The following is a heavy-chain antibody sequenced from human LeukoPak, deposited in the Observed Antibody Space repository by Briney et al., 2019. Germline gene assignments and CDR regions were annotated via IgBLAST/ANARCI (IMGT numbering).Heavy chain of an antibody. CDR3: ARVMDIVVVPAAHDNNWFDP. J-gene: IGHJ5*02. V-gene: IGHV4-31*03. D-gene: IGHD2-2*03. Sequence: SETLSLTCTVSGGSISSGGYYWSWIRQHPGKGLEWIGYIYYSGSTYYNPSLKSRVTISVDTSKNQFSLKLSSVTAADAAVYYCARVMDIVVVPAAHDNNWFDPWGQGTLVTVSS. CDR1: GGSISSGGYY. CDR2: IYYSGST.